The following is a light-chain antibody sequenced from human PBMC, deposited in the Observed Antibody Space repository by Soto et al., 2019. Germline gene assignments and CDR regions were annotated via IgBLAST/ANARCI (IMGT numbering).Light chain of an antibody. Sequence: VLTQLPATLPLSQGERATLSSMAHQSVSTYAAYYQQNPRQAPRLFIYEATNRATGIPARFSGSASRAVFPPTISSPEPEAFAVYYCQQRSKWSITFGQGTRLEI. CDR1: QSVSTY. CDR3: QQRSKWSIT. CDR2: EAT. V-gene: IGKV3-11*01. J-gene: IGKJ5*01.